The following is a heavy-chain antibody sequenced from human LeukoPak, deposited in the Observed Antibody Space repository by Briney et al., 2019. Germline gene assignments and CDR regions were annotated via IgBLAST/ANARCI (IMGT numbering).Heavy chain of an antibody. CDR1: GGTFSSYA. CDR2: TTPIFSTA. J-gene: IGHJ4*02. Sequence: GSAVKVSCKASGGTFSSYAISWERQAPGQGLGLMGSTTPIFSTAYYAHTFSGRVPFTAYKSTTADYMELRILRPKATAAYYCARGLVPAAIFKPEDTYYFDYWGQGTLVSVSS. CDR3: ARGLVPAAIFKPEDTYYFDY. D-gene: IGHD2-2*01. V-gene: IGHV1-69*06.